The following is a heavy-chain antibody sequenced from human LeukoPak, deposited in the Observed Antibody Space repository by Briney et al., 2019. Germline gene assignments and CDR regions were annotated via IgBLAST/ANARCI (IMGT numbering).Heavy chain of an antibody. D-gene: IGHD5-12*01. V-gene: IGHV4-59*01. Sequence: SETLSLTCTVSGGSISSYYWSWIRQPPGKGLEWIGYIYYSGSTNYNPTLKSRVTISVDTSKNQFSLKLSSVTAADTAVYYCASSWLRDDAFDIWGQGTMVTVSS. CDR2: IYYSGST. CDR1: GGSISSYY. J-gene: IGHJ3*02. CDR3: ASSWLRDDAFDI.